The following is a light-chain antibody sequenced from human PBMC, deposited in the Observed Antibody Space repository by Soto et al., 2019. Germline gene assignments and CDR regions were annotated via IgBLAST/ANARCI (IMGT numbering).Light chain of an antibody. CDR1: QSVSISY. V-gene: IGKV3-20*01. Sequence: EIVLTQSPGTLSLSPGERATLSCRASQSVSISYLAWYQQKPGQAPRLLTYSASSRATGIPDRFSGSGSGTDFTLTISRLEPEDFAVYYCQQYGSSPFTFGPGTKVDIK. J-gene: IGKJ3*01. CDR3: QQYGSSPFT. CDR2: SAS.